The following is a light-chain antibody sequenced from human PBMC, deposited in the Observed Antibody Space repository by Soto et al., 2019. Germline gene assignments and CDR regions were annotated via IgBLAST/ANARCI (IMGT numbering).Light chain of an antibody. V-gene: IGKV1-5*03. J-gene: IGKJ5*01. CDR3: QQYHSYIT. Sequence: DIQMTQSPSTLSASVGDRVTITCRASQSITGWLAWFQQKPGKAPKLLISKASSLQSGVPSRFSASGSGTEFTLTISSLQPDDFATYYCQQYHSYITFGQGTRLEIK. CDR2: KAS. CDR1: QSITGW.